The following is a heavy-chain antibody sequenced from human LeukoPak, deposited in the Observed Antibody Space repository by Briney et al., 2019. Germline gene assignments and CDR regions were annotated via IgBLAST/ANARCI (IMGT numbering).Heavy chain of an antibody. V-gene: IGHV3-15*01. CDR1: GFTFSNAW. CDR3: ARCVMGYSGYDLDY. Sequence: GGSLRLSCAASGFTFSNAWVSWVRQAPGKGLEWVGRIKSKTDGGTTDYAAPVKGRFTISRDDSKNTLYLQMNSLKTEDTAVYYCARCVMGYSGYDLDYWGQGTLVTVSS. CDR2: IKSKTDGGTT. D-gene: IGHD5-12*01. J-gene: IGHJ4*02.